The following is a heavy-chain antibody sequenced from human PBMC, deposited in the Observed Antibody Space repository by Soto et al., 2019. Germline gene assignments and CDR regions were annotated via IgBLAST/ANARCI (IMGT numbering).Heavy chain of an antibody. CDR2: IYYSGST. CDR1: GGSISSSNYY. V-gene: IGHV4-39*01. D-gene: IGHD4-17*01. J-gene: IGHJ3*02. Sequence: SETLSLTCTVSGGSISSSNYYWGWIRQPPGKGLEWIGNIYYSGSTYYNPSLKSRVTISVDTSKNQFSLRLSSVTAADTAVYYCARLGRRSTMTTNAFDIWGQGTMVTVSS. CDR3: ARLGRRSTMTTNAFDI.